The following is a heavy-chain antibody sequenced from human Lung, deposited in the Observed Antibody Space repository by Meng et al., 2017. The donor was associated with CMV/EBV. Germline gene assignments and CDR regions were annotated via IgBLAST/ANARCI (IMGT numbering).Heavy chain of an antibody. Sequence: CATSGLTFSSYAMSWVRHTTEQKLERGAVVTWGRRHKYYTDSVRSQLTISRGESQNALCLQMHNLRAPEPAVYYSARAEGLYNWFDPWGTGALVTVSS. J-gene: IGHJ5*01. CDR1: GLTFSSYA. V-gene: IGHV3-30*04. CDR3: ARAEGLYNWFDP. CDR2: VTWGRRHK.